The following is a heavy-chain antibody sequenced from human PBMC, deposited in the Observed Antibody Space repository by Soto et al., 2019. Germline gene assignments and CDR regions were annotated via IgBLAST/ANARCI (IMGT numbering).Heavy chain of an antibody. D-gene: IGHD1-26*01. CDR2: ISYDGSNK. J-gene: IGHJ2*01. V-gene: IGHV3-30*18. CDR1: GFTFSSYG. CDR3: AKSVGNWYFDL. Sequence: LRLSCAASGFTFSSYGMHWVRQAPGKGLEWVAVISYDGSNKYYADSVKGRFTVSRDNSKNTLYLQMNSLRTEDTAVYYCAKSVGNWYFDLWGRGTLVTVSS.